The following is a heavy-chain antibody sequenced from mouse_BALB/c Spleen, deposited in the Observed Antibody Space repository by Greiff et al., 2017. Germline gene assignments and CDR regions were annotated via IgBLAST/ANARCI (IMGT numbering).Heavy chain of an antibody. D-gene: IGHD3-1*01. J-gene: IGHJ4*01. CDR3: ARNFWHRDYYAMDY. V-gene: IGHV2-2*02. CDR2: IWSGGST. CDR1: GFSLTSYG. Sequence: QVQLKQSGPGLVQPSQSLSITCTVSGFSLTSYGVHWVRQSPGKGLEWLGVIWSGGSTDYNAAFISRLSISKDNSKSQVFFKMNSLQANDTAIYYCARNFWHRDYYAMDYWGQGTSVTVSS.